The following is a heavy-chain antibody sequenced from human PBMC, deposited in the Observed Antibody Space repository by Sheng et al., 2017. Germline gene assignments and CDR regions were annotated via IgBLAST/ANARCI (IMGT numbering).Heavy chain of an antibody. CDR3: ARDDFWSGYLHYYYYMDV. V-gene: IGHV3-30*04. CDR1: GFTFSSYA. J-gene: IGHJ6*03. D-gene: IGHD3-3*01. CDR2: ISYDGSNK. Sequence: QVQLVESGGGVVQPGRSLRLSCAASGFTFSSYAMHWVRQAPGKGLEWVAVISYDGSNKYYADSVKGRFTISRDNSKNTLYLQMNSLRAEDTAVYYCARDDFWSGYLHYYYYMDVWDQGP.